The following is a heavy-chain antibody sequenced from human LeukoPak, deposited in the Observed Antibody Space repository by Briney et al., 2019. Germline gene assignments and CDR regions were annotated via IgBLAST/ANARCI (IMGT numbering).Heavy chain of an antibody. CDR3: AKDIGGLLSQSYFDY. D-gene: IGHD1-26*01. J-gene: IGHJ4*02. CDR1: GFTFSSHG. CDR2: ILYDGSNK. V-gene: IGHV3-30*02. Sequence: GGSLRLSCAASGFTFSSHGIHWGRQAPGKGLGGVAFILYDGSNKYYVDSVKGRFTISRDNSKNTLFLQMNSLRAEDTAVYYCAKDIGGLLSQSYFDYWGQGTLVTVSS.